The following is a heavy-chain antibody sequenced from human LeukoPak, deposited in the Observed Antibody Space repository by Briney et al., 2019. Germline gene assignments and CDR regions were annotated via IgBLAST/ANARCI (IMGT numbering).Heavy chain of an antibody. CDR2: IIPNYGAT. CDR3: ARDYTIKAPYFDY. D-gene: IGHD5-24*01. J-gene: IGHJ4*02. CDR1: GGSFSSYT. V-gene: IGHV1-69*01. Sequence: SVKVSCKASGGSFSSYTINWVRQAPGQGLEWMGEIIPNYGATNYAQKFQGRVTISADSSTSTAYMELISLTSDDTAVYYCARDYTIKAPYFDYWGPGTLVTVSS.